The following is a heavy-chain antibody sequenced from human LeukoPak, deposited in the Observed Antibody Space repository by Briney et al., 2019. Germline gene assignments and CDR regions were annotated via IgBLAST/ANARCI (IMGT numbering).Heavy chain of an antibody. V-gene: IGHV3-48*03. CDR2: INTKGGLI. J-gene: IGHJ4*02. CDR3: ATENNVARYYFDY. D-gene: IGHD2-21*01. CDR1: GLTFSRYN. Sequence: GGSLRLSCAASGLTFSRYNMNWVRQAPGGRLEWIAHINTKGGLIYYANSVKGRFTISRDNTYNSLDLHMHSLRVEDTAVYYCATENNVARYYFDYWGQGALVTVSS.